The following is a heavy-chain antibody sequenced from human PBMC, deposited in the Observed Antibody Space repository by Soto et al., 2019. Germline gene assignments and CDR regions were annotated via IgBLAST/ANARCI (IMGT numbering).Heavy chain of an antibody. CDR2: FNPEDGET. J-gene: IGHJ6*02. V-gene: IGHV1-24*01. D-gene: IGHD3-3*01. CDR1: GYTLTELS. CDR3: ASDIMDYVFWGDYVSRPQPRRHYSGYMDF. Sequence: ASVKVSCKVSGYTLTELSMHWVRQAPGKGLEGLGGFNPEDGETMYAQKFQGRVTMTKETSTDTAYMELSSLRSEDTAVYYCASDIMDYVFWGDYVSRPQPRRHYSGYMDFWGQGTTVTVSS.